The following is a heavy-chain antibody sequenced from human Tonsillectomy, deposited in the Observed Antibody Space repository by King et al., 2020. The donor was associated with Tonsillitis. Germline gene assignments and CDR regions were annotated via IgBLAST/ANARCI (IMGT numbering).Heavy chain of an antibody. CDR1: GFTFGDYA. V-gene: IGHV3-49*03. CDR3: TRVERNWGDVRTHYYYNGMDV. Sequence: VQLVESGGGLVQPGRSLRLSCTASGFTFGDYAMSWFRQASGKGLEWVGFIRSKAYGGTTEYAASVKGIFTISRDDSKSIAYLQMNSLKTEDTAVYYCTRVERNWGDVRTHYYYNGMDVWGQGTTVTVSS. CDR2: IRSKAYGGTT. D-gene: IGHD7-27*01. J-gene: IGHJ6*02.